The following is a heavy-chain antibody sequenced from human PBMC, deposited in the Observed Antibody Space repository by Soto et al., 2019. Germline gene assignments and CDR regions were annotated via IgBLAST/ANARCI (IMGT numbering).Heavy chain of an antibody. CDR1: GDSISSYY. CDR2: IYYSGST. D-gene: IGHD3-10*01. J-gene: IGHJ6*02. CDR3: ARVSGIYYYGMDV. Sequence: PSETLSLTCTVSGDSISSYYWNWIRQSPGKGLEWIGYIYYSGSTNYNPSLKSRVTISVDTSKNQFSLKLSSVTAADTAVYYCARVSGIYYYGMDVWGQGTTVTVSS. V-gene: IGHV4-59*08.